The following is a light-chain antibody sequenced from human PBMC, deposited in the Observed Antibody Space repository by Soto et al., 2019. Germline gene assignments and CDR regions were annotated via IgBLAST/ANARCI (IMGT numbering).Light chain of an antibody. CDR2: EVR. J-gene: IGLJ7*01. Sequence: QSALTQPASVSGSLGQSITISCTGTASDIGDNNYVSWYQHHPGKAPKLIIFEVRFRPSGVSRRFSGSKSGDTAALTISGLQAEDEDDYYCWACTYSSLVFGGGTQLTVL. CDR1: ASDIGDNNY. CDR3: WACTYSSLV. V-gene: IGLV2-14*01.